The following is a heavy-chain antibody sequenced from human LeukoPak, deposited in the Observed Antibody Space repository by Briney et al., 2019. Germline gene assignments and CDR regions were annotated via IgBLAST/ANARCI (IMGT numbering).Heavy chain of an antibody. V-gene: IGHV4-4*07. D-gene: IGHD2-15*01. Sequence: PETLSLTCTVSGGSISSYYWSWIRRPAGKGLEWIGRIYTSGSTNYNPSLKSRVTMSVDTSKNQFSLKLSSVTAADTAVYYCARGGLWYPFDYWGQGTLVTVSS. CDR3: ARGGLWYPFDY. CDR2: IYTSGST. CDR1: GGSISSYY. J-gene: IGHJ4*02.